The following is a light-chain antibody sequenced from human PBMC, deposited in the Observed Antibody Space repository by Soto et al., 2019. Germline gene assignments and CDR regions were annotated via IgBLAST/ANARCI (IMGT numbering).Light chain of an antibody. Sequence: DIQMTQSPSSLSASVGDRVTITCRASQSISSYLNWYLQRPGKAPKLLISAASSLQSGVPSRFSGSGSGTDFTLTISSLQPEDFATYYCQQSYSTPWTFGQGTKVEIK. V-gene: IGKV1-39*01. J-gene: IGKJ1*01. CDR2: AAS. CDR1: QSISSY. CDR3: QQSYSTPWT.